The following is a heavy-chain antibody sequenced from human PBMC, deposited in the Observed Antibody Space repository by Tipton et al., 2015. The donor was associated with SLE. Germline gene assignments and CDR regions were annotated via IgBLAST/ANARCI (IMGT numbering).Heavy chain of an antibody. Sequence: TLSLTCTVSGGSISSHYWSWIRQPPGKGLEWIGYIYYSGSTNYNPSLKSRVTISVDTSKNQFSLKLSFVTAADTAVYYCARALTRYDAFDIWGQGTMVTVSS. D-gene: IGHD3-16*02. CDR1: GGSISSHY. CDR2: IYYSGST. CDR3: ARALTRYDAFDI. V-gene: IGHV4-59*08. J-gene: IGHJ3*02.